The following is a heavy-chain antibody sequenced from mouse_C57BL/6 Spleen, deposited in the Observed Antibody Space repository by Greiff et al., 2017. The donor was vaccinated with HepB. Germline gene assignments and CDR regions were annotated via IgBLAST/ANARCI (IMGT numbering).Heavy chain of an antibody. CDR1: GFTFSSYG. J-gene: IGHJ2*01. V-gene: IGHV5-6*01. CDR3: ARRGSYYFDY. CDR2: ISSGGSYT. D-gene: IGHD1-1*02. Sequence: EVQGVESGGDLVKPGGSLKLSCAASGFTFSSYGMSWVRQTPDKRLEWVATISSGGSYTYYPDSVKGRFTISRDNAKNTLYLQMSSLKSEDTAMYYCARRGSYYFDYWGQGTTLTVSS.